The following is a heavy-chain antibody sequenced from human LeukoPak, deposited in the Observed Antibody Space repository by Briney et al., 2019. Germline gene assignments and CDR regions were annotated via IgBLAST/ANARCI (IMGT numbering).Heavy chain of an antibody. V-gene: IGHV1-18*01. CDR3: ARDGGP. Sequence: ASVKVSCKASGYPFLSYGINWVRQAPGQGLEWLGWIGTYSANTAYAPSFQGRVTMTTDTSTGTVYMELRSLTSDDTAMYYCARDGGPWGQGTLVTVSS. J-gene: IGHJ5*02. CDR1: GYPFLSYG. CDR2: IGTYSANT. D-gene: IGHD3-16*01.